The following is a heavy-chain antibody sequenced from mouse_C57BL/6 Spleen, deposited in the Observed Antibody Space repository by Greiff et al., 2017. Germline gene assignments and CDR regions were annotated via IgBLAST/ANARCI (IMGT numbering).Heavy chain of an antibody. CDR1: GFSFNTYA. Sequence: EVHLVESGGGLVQPKGSLKLSCAASGFSFNTYAMNWVRQAPGKGLEWVARIGSKSNNYATYYADSVKDRFTISRDDSESMLYLQMNNLKTEATAMYYCVRGVTWAWFAFWGQGTLVTVSA. D-gene: IGHD2-3*01. CDR2: IGSKSNNYAT. J-gene: IGHJ3*01. V-gene: IGHV10-1*01. CDR3: VRGVTWAWFAF.